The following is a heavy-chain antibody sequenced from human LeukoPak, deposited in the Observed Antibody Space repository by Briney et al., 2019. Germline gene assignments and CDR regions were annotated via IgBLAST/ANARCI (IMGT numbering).Heavy chain of an antibody. Sequence: GGSLRLSCAASGFTFSSYSMNWVRQAPGKGLEWVSSISSSSSYIYYADSVEGRFTISRDNAKNSLYLQMNSLRAEDTAVYYCARFTPTAMVTADYWGQGTLVTVSS. CDR3: ARFTPTAMVTADY. V-gene: IGHV3-21*01. CDR2: ISSSSSYI. D-gene: IGHD5-18*01. CDR1: GFTFSSYS. J-gene: IGHJ4*02.